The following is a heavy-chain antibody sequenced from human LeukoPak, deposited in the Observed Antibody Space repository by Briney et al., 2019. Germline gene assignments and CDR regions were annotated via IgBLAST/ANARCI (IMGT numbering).Heavy chain of an antibody. J-gene: IGHJ6*02. V-gene: IGHV4-59*08. D-gene: IGHD3-10*01. CDR2: IFSSVTT. CDR3: ARHDRVPLYQHGMDV. CDR1: GGSISGYY. Sequence: SETLSLTCTVSGGSISGYYWSYTRQSPGQGLEWIGYIFSSVTTLYNPSLRGRVTLSVYTSRNDISLKLTSVTAADTAVYYCARHDRVPLYQHGMDVWGQGTTVTVSS.